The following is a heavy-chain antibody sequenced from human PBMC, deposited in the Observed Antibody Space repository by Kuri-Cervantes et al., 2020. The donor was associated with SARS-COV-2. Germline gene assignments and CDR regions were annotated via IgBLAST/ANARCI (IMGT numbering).Heavy chain of an antibody. J-gene: IGHJ4*02. CDR3: ARGVSHIAAAGLYYFDY. D-gene: IGHD6-13*01. Sequence: ASVKVSCKASGYTFTSYYMHWARQAPGQGLEWMGIINPSGGSTSYAQKFQGRVTMTRDTSTSTVYMELSGLRSEDAAVYYCARGVSHIAAAGLYYFDYWGQGTLVTVSS. V-gene: IGHV1-46*01. CDR2: INPSGGST. CDR1: GYTFTSYY.